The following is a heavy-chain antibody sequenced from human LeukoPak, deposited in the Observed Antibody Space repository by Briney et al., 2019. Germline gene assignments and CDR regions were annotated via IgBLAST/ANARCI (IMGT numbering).Heavy chain of an antibody. CDR2: ISAYNGNT. CDR1: GYTFTSYG. V-gene: IGHV1-18*01. D-gene: IGHD3-22*01. Sequence: ASVKVSFKASGYTFTSYGISWVRQAPGQGLEWMGWISAYNGNTNYAQKLQGRVTMTTDTSTSTAYMELRSLRSDDTAVYYCARVLGYDSSGYIAYWGQGTLVTVSS. J-gene: IGHJ4*02. CDR3: ARVLGYDSSGYIAY.